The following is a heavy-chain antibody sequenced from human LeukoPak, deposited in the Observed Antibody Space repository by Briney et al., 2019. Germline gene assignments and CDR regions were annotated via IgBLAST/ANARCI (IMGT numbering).Heavy chain of an antibody. J-gene: IGHJ4*02. V-gene: IGHV6-1*01. CDR3: ARGVLGVIDLYSSGWWEAFDY. CDR2: TYYRSKWYN. CDR1: GDSVSSNSAA. Sequence: SQTLSLTCAISGDSVSSNSAAWNWIRQSPSRGLEWVGRTYYRSKWYNDYAVSVKSGITINPDTSKNQFSLQLNSVTPEDTAVYYCARGVLGVIDLYSSGWWEAFDYWGQGTLVTVSS. D-gene: IGHD6-19*01.